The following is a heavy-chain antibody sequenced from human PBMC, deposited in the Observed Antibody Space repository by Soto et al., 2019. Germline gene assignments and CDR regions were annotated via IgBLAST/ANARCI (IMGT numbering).Heavy chain of an antibody. D-gene: IGHD2-8*02. J-gene: IGHJ6*02. CDR1: GGSISSYY. CDR2: ISYSGST. CDR3: AGPSGDFYYGMDV. V-gene: IGHV4-59*01. Sequence: LSLTCTVSGGSISSYYWSWIRQPPGKGLEWIGYISYSGSTKYNPSLKSRVTISVDTSKSQFSLKLSSVTAADTAVYYCAGPSGDFYYGMDVWGQGTTVTVSS.